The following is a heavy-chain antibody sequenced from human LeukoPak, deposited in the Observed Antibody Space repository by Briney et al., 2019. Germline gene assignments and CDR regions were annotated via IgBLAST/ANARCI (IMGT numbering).Heavy chain of an antibody. J-gene: IGHJ4*02. V-gene: IGHV3-66*02. D-gene: IGHD1-26*01. CDR1: GFTVSSNY. CDR3: GGSGSYYPLFDY. Sequence: GGSLRLSCAASGFTVSSNYMSWVRQAPGKGLEWVSVIYSGGSTYHADSVKGRFTISRDSSKNTLYLQMNSLRVEDTAVYYCGGSGSYYPLFDYWGQGTLVTVSS. CDR2: IYSGGST.